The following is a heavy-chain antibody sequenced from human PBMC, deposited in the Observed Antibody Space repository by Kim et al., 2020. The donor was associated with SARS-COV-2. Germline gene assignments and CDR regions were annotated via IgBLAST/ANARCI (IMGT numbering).Heavy chain of an antibody. CDR1: GFTFSNYE. D-gene: IGHD3-3*01. J-gene: IGHJ6*02. CDR3: ARSLQIDFWTGFFPGGAMDV. V-gene: IGHV3-48*03. Sequence: GGSLRLSCAAFGFTFSNYEMNWVRQAPGKGLEWISYISSSGNDIYYADSVKGRFTISRDDAKNSLYLHMNSLTAEDTAVYYCARSLQIDFWTGFFPGGAMDVWGPGTTVTVSS. CDR2: ISSSGNDI.